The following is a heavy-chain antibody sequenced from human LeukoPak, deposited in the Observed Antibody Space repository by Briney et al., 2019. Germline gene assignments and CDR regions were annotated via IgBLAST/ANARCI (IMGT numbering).Heavy chain of an antibody. D-gene: IGHD5-18*01. CDR1: GGSISSSSYY. Sequence: SETLSLTCTVSGGSISSSSYYWGWIRQPPGKGLEWIGSIYYSGSTYYNPSLKSRVTISVDTPKNQFSLKLSSVTAADTAVYYCARDEQGDVDTAMVTSYFDYWGQGTLVTVSS. V-gene: IGHV4-39*07. CDR2: IYYSGST. CDR3: ARDEQGDVDTAMVTSYFDY. J-gene: IGHJ4*02.